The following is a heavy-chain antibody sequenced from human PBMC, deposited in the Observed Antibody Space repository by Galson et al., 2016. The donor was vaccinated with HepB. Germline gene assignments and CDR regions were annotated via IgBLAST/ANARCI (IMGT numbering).Heavy chain of an antibody. J-gene: IGHJ5*02. CDR1: GYRFSNYW. Sequence: QSGAEVKKPGESLKVSCQGSGYRFSNYWIGWVRQLPGKGLEWMGIIYPGDSDTRYSPSFQGQVTISADNSISTAYLQWTSLQASDTAMYYCARHSGYCNTTTCSGHYWCDPWGQGTLVTVSS. CDR3: ARHSGYCNTTTCSGHYWCDP. D-gene: IGHD2-2*01. V-gene: IGHV5-51*01. CDR2: IYPGDSDT.